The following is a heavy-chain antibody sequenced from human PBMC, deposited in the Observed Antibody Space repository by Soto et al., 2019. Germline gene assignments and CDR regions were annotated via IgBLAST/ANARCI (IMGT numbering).Heavy chain of an antibody. CDR3: ATDLNY. CDR2: ISYDGSNK. J-gene: IGHJ4*02. Sequence: GGSLRLSCAASGFTFSSYAMHWVRQAPGKGLEWVAVISYDGSNKYYADSVKGRFTISRDNSKNTLYLQMNSLRAEDTAVYYCATDLNYWGQGPLVTVSS. CDR1: GFTFSSYA. V-gene: IGHV3-30-3*01.